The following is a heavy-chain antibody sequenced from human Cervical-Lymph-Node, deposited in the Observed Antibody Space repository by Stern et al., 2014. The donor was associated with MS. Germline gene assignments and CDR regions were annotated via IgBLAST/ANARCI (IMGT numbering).Heavy chain of an antibody. V-gene: IGHV1-46*01. CDR1: GYTFTNQR. J-gene: IGHJ4*02. D-gene: IGHD6-6*01. CDR2: INPSDGRT. CDR3: AGEADA. Sequence: QVQLVESGAEVKTPGASVKVSCTASGYTFTNQRIHWVRQAPGQGLEWMGIINPSDGRTIYAQKIQGRVTMTRDTSTTTFYMELSSLRSEDTAVYYCAGEADAWGQGTLVTVSS.